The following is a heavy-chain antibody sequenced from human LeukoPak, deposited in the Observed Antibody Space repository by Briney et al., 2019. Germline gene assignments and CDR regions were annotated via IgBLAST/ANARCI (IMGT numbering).Heavy chain of an antibody. J-gene: IGHJ4*02. D-gene: IGHD5-18*01. Sequence: ASVKVSCKASGYTFTSYYMHWVRQAPGQGLEWMGIINPSGGSTSYAQKFQGRVTMTRDMSTSTVYMELGSLRSEDTAVYYCASTVDTAMAGTDYWGQGTLVTVSS. CDR2: INPSGGST. CDR3: ASTVDTAMAGTDY. CDR1: GYTFTSYY. V-gene: IGHV1-46*01.